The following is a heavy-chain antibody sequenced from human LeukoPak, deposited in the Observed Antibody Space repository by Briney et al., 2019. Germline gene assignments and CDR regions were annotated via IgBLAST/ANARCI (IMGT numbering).Heavy chain of an antibody. CDR1: GGSISSYY. V-gene: IGHV4-4*07. CDR2: IYTSGST. CDR3: AGTNTYYYDSSGYYGLRLGAFDI. J-gene: IGHJ3*02. D-gene: IGHD3-22*01. Sequence: ASETLSLTCTVSGGSISSYYWSWIRQPAGKGLEWIGRIYTSGSTNYNPSLKSRVTMSVDTCKNQFSLKLSSVTAADTAVYYCAGTNTYYYDSSGYYGLRLGAFDIWGQGTMVTVSS.